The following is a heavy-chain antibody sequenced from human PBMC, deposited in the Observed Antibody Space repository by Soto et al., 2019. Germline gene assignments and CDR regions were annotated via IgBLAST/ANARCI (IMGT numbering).Heavy chain of an antibody. CDR2: INHSGST. CDR1: GGSFSGYY. CDR3: ARARPYYPTTDHGRNNYYYYYMDV. Sequence: SETLSLTCAVYGGSFSGYYWSWIRQPPGKGLEWIGEINHSGSTNYNPSLKSRVPISVDTSKNQFSLKLSSVTAADTAVYYCARARPYYPTTDHGRNNYYYYYMDVWGKGTTVTVSS. V-gene: IGHV4-34*01. J-gene: IGHJ6*03. D-gene: IGHD3-16*01.